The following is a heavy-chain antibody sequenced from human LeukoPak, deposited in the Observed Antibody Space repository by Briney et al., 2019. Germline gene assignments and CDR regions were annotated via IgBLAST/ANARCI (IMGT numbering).Heavy chain of an antibody. CDR2: IYTSGST. CDR3: ARVRRVVVITLTSGAFDI. V-gene: IGHV4-61*02. Sequence: PSQTLSLTCTVSGGSISSGSYYWSWIRQPAGKGLEWIGRIYTSGSTNYNPSLKSRVTIPVDTSKNQFSLKLSSVTAADTAVYYCARVRRVVVITLTSGAFDIWGQGTMVTVSS. D-gene: IGHD3-22*01. CDR1: GGSISSGSYY. J-gene: IGHJ3*02.